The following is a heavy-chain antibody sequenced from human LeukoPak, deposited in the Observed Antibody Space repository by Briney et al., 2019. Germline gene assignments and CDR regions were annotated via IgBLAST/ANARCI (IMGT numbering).Heavy chain of an antibody. CDR3: ASQDIVVVPAAMQGPFDY. V-gene: IGHV3-21*01. Sequence: PGGSLRLSCAASGFTFSSYSMNWVRQAPGKGLEWVSSISSSSSYIYYADSVKGRFTISRENAKNSLYLQMTSLRAEDTAVYYCASQDIVVVPAAMQGPFDYWGQGTLVTVSS. CDR1: GFTFSSYS. CDR2: ISSSSSYI. D-gene: IGHD2-2*01. J-gene: IGHJ4*02.